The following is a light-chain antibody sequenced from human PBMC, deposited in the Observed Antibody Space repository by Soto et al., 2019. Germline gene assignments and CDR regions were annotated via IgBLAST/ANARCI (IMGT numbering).Light chain of an antibody. CDR2: EVT. Sequence: QSALTQPASVSGSPGQSITISCTGTSGDIGSYNRVSWYQQHPGKAPKLIIYEVTDRPSGVSNRFSGSKSGNTASLTISGLQAEEEDDYYCSSYTSSSTPYIFGTGTKVTV. V-gene: IGLV2-14*01. CDR3: SSYTSSSTPYI. CDR1: SGDIGSYNR. J-gene: IGLJ1*01.